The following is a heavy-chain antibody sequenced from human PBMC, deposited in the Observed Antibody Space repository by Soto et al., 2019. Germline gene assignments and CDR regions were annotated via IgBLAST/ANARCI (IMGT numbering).Heavy chain of an antibody. CDR1: GGSISSYY. J-gene: IGHJ5*02. Sequence: SETLSLTCTVSGGSISSYYWSWIRQPPGEGLEWIGHIFDSGTTYTNPSLRSQVAISLDTSKNHFSLTLSSVTAADTAVYYCARAVLQLDPWGQGTLVTVS. CDR2: IFDSGTT. CDR3: ARAVLQLDP. V-gene: IGHV4-4*09. D-gene: IGHD3-10*01.